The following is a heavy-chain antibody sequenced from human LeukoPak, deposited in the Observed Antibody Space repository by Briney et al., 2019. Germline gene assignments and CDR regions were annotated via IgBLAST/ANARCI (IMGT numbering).Heavy chain of an antibody. V-gene: IGHV3-30*04. J-gene: IGHJ4*02. CDR1: GFTFSSYA. Sequence: PGGSLRLSCAASGFTFSSYAMHWVRQASGKGLEWVAVISYDGSNKYYADSVKGRFTISRDNSKNTLYLQMNSLRAEDTAVYYCAKDPPSYGGNPRWFDYWGQGTLVTVSS. D-gene: IGHD4-23*01. CDR3: AKDPPSYGGNPRWFDY. CDR2: ISYDGSNK.